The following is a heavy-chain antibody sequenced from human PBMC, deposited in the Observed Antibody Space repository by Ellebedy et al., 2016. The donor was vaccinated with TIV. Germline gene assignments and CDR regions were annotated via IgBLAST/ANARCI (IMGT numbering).Heavy chain of an antibody. CDR3: ARGGDGYNREFDY. Sequence: GESLKISCAASGFTVISHYMTWVRQAPGKGLEWVSVIYSGGGTHYAGSVEGRFTISRDHSKNTLFLQMNSLRAEDTAVYYCARGGDGYNREFDYWGQGTLVAVSS. CDR2: IYSGGGT. V-gene: IGHV3-66*01. D-gene: IGHD5-24*01. J-gene: IGHJ4*02. CDR1: GFTVISHY.